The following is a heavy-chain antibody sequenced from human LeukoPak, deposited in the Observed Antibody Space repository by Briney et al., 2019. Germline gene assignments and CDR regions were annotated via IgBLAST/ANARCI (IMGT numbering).Heavy chain of an antibody. J-gene: IGHJ4*02. V-gene: IGHV3-23*01. CDR1: GFTFSSYA. CDR2: ISASDGST. D-gene: IGHD3-3*01. CDR3: VNNRFLEWSRFFDY. Sequence: GGSLRLSCAASGFTFSSYAMSWVRQAPGKGLQWVSGISASDGSTYYADSLKGRFTISRDNSKNTLYLEMNSRRAEETAVYYCVNNRFLEWSRFFDYWAQGTLATVSS.